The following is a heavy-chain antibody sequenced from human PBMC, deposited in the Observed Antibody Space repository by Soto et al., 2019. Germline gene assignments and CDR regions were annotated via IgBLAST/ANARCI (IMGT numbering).Heavy chain of an antibody. CDR2: ISSDGSSK. Sequence: GGSLRLSCAASGFTFNAYAIHWVRQAPGKGLEWVALISSDGSSKHSLESLKGRFTISRDNSKNTVYLQMNSLRPEDTTVYYCAKDLLYSGYDFADYWGQGTLVTVSS. D-gene: IGHD5-12*01. J-gene: IGHJ4*02. CDR3: AKDLLYSGYDFADY. V-gene: IGHV3-30*18. CDR1: GFTFNAYA.